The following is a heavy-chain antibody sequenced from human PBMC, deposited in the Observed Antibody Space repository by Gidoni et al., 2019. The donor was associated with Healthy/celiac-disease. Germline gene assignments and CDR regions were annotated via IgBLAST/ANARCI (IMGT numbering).Heavy chain of an antibody. CDR2: IYHSGST. CDR3: ARQISSGSYYLYYFDY. J-gene: IGHJ4*02. CDR1: GYSISSGYY. D-gene: IGHD1-26*01. V-gene: IGHV4-38-2*02. Sequence: QVQLQESGPGLVKPSETLSLTCTVSGYSISSGYYWGWIRQPPGKGLEWIGSIYHSGSTYYNPSLKSRVTISVDTSKNQFSLKLSSVTAADTAVYYCARQISSGSYYLYYFDYWGQGTLVTVSS.